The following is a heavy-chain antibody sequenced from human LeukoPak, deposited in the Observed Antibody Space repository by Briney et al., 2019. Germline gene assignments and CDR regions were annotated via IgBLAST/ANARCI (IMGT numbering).Heavy chain of an antibody. V-gene: IGHV4-39*01. CDR1: GGSISSSSYY. CDR2: IYYSGST. CDR3: ARQRGQTRGYYYYGMDV. J-gene: IGHJ6*02. Sequence: PSETLSLTCTVSGGSISSSSYYWGWIRQPPGKGLEWIGSIYYSGSTYYNPSLKSRVTISVDTSKNQFSLKLSSVTAADTAVYYCARQRGQTRGYYYYGMDVWGQGTTVTVSS.